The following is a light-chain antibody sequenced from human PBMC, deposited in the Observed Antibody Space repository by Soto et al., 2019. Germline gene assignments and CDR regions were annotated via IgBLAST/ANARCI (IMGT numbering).Light chain of an antibody. V-gene: IGKV1-39*01. CDR1: QTITTY. CDR3: QQSYNVPRT. CDR2: GAS. Sequence: DIQMTQSPSSLSASVGDSVTISCRASQTITTYLNWYQQRPGKAPKLLIYGASRLQSGVPSRFSGGGSGTDFPRTINSLQPEDSATYYCQQSYNVPRTFGGGTNVNIK. J-gene: IGKJ4*01.